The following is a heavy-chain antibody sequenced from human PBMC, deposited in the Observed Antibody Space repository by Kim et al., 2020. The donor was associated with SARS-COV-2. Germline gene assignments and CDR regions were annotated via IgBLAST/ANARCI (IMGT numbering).Heavy chain of an antibody. J-gene: IGHJ4*02. CDR1: GFTFSGYG. Sequence: GGSLRLSCVASGFTFSGYGMSWVRQAPGKGLEWVSAISDSGADRNYANSVKGRFTISRDNSKNTLYLQMNSLRDEDTAVYYCAKRLGYRTPNFDYWGQGTLVTVSS. CDR2: ISDSGADR. CDR3: AKRLGYRTPNFDY. D-gene: IGHD5-12*01. V-gene: IGHV3-23*01.